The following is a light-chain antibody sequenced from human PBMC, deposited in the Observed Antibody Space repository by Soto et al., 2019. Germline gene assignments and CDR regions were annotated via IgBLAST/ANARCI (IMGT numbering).Light chain of an antibody. CDR2: EVN. V-gene: IGLV2-11*01. CDR1: SSDVGGSKY. J-gene: IGLJ1*01. Sequence: QSVLTQPPSASGSPGQSVSISCSGGSSDVGGSKYVSWYQVKPGKAPKLIIYEVNRRPEGAPYRFSGSKSGNTASLTIYGLQAEDEADYHCCSYAGSYTHVFGTGTKLTVL. CDR3: CSYAGSYTHV.